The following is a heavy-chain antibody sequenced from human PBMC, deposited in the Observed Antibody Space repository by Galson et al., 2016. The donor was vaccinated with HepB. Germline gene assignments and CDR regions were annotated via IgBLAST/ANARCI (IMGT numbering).Heavy chain of an antibody. D-gene: IGHD3-10*01. Sequence: GMHWVRQAPGKGPEWVAVISFDGNNKFYGDSVKGRFTISRDASTNTLFLQMDSLRLEDTAVYYCAKAGQFDYFASHWGQGTLVPVSS. CDR3: AKAGQFDYFASH. J-gene: IGHJ4*02. CDR1: G. V-gene: IGHV3-30*18. CDR2: ISFDGNNK.